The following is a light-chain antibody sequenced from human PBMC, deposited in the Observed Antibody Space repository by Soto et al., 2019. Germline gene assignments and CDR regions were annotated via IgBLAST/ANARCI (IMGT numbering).Light chain of an antibody. CDR2: GAS. V-gene: IGKV3-15*01. J-gene: IGKJ1*01. CDR3: QQYNDWPPWT. CDR1: QSVRSN. Sequence: ETVLTQSPATLSVSPGERVTLSCRASQSVRSNLAWYQQRPGQAPRLIISGASTRATGVPARFSGSGSGTEFTLTISSLQSEGFAIYYCQQYNDWPPWTFGQGTKVEIK.